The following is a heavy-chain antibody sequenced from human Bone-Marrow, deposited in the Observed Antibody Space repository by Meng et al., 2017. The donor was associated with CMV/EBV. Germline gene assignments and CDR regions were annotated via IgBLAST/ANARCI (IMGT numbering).Heavy chain of an antibody. CDR1: GYTFTSDY. V-gene: IGHV1-46*01. J-gene: IGHJ4*02. Sequence: ASGYTFTSDYMHWVRQAPGQGLEWMGVINPSDASTSYPRKFQGRVTMTRDTSTTTVHMEMAGLRSEDTAMYYCARGPKQLKPPRFDYWGQGTPVTVS. CDR2: INPSDAST. D-gene: IGHD5-24*01. CDR3: ARGPKQLKPPRFDY.